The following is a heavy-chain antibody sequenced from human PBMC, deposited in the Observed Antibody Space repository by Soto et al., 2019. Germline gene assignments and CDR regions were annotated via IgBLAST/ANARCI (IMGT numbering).Heavy chain of an antibody. V-gene: IGHV1-18*01. CDR3: ARDDGGSSWYYYYYGMDV. J-gene: IGHJ6*02. CDR1: GNTLSGLP. D-gene: IGHD6-13*01. CDR2: ISAYNGNT. Sequence: ASVKVSCKVSGNTLSGLPMHWVRQAPGKGLEWMGWISAYNGNTNYAQKLQGRVTITTDTSTSTAYMELRSLRSDDTAVYYCARDDGGSSWYYYYYGMDVWGQGTTVTVSS.